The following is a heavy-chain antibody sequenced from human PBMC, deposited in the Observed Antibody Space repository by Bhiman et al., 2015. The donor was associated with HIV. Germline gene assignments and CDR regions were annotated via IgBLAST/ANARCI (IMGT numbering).Heavy chain of an antibody. CDR3: AKDIGGADHFDH. CDR1: GFKFDDYA. J-gene: IGHJ4*02. V-gene: IGHV3-9*01. CDR2: IGWDSDSK. Sequence: EVQLMESGGGLVQPGRSLRLSCAASGFKFDDYAMHWVRQAPGKGLEWVSGIGWDSDSKGYADSVRGRFTISRDNARNSLYLQMNSLRPEDTAFYYCAKDIGGADHFDHWGQGTLVTVSS. D-gene: IGHD3-16*01.